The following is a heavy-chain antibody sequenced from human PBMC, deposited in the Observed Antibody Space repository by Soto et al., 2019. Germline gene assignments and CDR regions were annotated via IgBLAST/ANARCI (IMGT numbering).Heavy chain of an antibody. Sequence: TSVKVSCTASGYTFTSYDINWVRQATGQGLEWMGWMNPNSGNTGYAQKFQGRVTMTRNTSISTAYMELSSLRSEDTAVYYCARGGVRYFDWSFGYWGQGTLVTVSS. CDR2: MNPNSGNT. J-gene: IGHJ4*02. CDR1: GYTFTSYD. V-gene: IGHV1-8*01. CDR3: ARGGVRYFDWSFGY. D-gene: IGHD3-9*01.